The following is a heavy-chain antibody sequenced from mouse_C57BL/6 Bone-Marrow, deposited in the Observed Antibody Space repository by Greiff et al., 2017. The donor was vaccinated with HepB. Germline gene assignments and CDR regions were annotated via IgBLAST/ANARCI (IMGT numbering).Heavy chain of an antibody. CDR1: GYTFTSYW. Sequence: VKLQQPGAELVKPGASVKMSCKASGYTFTSYWITWVKQRPGQGLEWIGDIYPGSGSTNYNEKFKSKATLTVDTSSITAYMQLSTLTSADSAVYYCARSNYAYDYWGQGTTLTVSS. CDR2: IYPGSGST. V-gene: IGHV1-55*01. J-gene: IGHJ2*01. CDR3: ARSNYAYDY. D-gene: IGHD2-2*01.